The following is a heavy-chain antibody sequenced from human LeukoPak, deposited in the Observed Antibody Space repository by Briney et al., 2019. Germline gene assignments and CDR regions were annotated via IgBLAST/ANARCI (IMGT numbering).Heavy chain of an antibody. CDR2: IFHSGKT. D-gene: IGHD3-10*01. Sequence: SETLSLTCTVSGYSISSGYYWGSIRQPPGKGLEWIGTIFHSGKTYYSPSLKSRLTISVDTSKNQFSLKLSSVTAADTAVYYCARVIGNYYGSGSYYSFQRWGQGTLVSVSS. CDR3: ARVIGNYYGSGSYYSFQR. V-gene: IGHV4-38-2*02. J-gene: IGHJ1*01. CDR1: GYSISSGYY.